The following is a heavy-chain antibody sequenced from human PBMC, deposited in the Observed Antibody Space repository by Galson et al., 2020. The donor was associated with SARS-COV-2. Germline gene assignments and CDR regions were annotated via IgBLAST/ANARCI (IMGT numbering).Heavy chain of an antibody. Sequence: SETLSPTCTVSGASISSYFWSWIRQPPGKGLEWIGYMYYRGSTSYNPSLKSRVTISADTSKNEFSLKLTSVTAADTAVYYCARESTPYSGSYRPFDYWGQGTLVTVSS. J-gene: IGHJ4*02. CDR1: GASISSYF. D-gene: IGHD1-26*01. CDR2: MYYRGST. V-gene: IGHV4-59*01. CDR3: ARESTPYSGSYRPFDY.